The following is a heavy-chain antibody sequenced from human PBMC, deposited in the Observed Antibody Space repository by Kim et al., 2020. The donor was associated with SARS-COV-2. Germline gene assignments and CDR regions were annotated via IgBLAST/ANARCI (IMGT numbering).Heavy chain of an antibody. D-gene: IGHD3-10*01. CDR1: GGSISRYH. V-gene: IGHV4-59*08. CDR2: IYNGGNA. CDR3: ARASSFRGVGVDY. J-gene: IGHJ4*02. Sequence: SETLSLTCTVSGGSISRYHWSWIRQPPGKGLEWIGYIYNGGNADYNPSLKSRVTISRDTPKSQFSLKLSSVTAAERAVYYCARASSFRGVGVDYGGQGTL.